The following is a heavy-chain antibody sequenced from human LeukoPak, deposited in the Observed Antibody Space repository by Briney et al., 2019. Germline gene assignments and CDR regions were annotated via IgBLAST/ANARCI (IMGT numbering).Heavy chain of an antibody. CDR1: GSTFSSYA. CDR3: ASGGGWVFFN. CDR2: ISSSSSYI. D-gene: IGHD6-19*01. V-gene: IGHV3-21*01. Sequence: GGSLRLSCAASGSTFSSYAMNWVRQAPGKGLEWVSSISSSSSYIYYADSVKGRFTISRDNAKNSLYLQMNGLRAEDTAVYYCASGGGWVFFNWGQGTLVTVSS. J-gene: IGHJ4*02.